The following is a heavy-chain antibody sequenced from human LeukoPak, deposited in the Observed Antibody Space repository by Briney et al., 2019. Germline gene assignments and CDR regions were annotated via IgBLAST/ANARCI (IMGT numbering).Heavy chain of an antibody. CDR2: ISSSSSYI. CDR3: ARDDAGEYYDILTGYYQTYYYYGMDV. D-gene: IGHD3-9*01. CDR1: GFTFSSYS. J-gene: IGHJ6*04. Sequence: GGSLRLSCAASGFTFSSYSMNWVRQAPGKGLEWVPSISSSSSYIYYADSVKGRFTISRDNAKNSLYLQMNSLRAEDTAVYYCARDDAGEYYDILTGYYQTYYYYGMDVWGKGTTVTVSS. V-gene: IGHV3-21*01.